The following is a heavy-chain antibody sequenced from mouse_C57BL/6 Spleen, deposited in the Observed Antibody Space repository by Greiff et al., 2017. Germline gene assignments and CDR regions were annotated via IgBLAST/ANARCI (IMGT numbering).Heavy chain of an antibody. Sequence: EVQLQQSGPELVKPGDSVKISCKASGYSFTGYFMNWVMQSHGKSLEWIGRINPYNGDTFYNQKFKGKATLTVDKSSSTAHMELRSLTSEDSAVYYCARGYEYGAMDYWGQGTSVTVSS. J-gene: IGHJ4*01. CDR1: GYSFTGYF. V-gene: IGHV1-20*01. CDR3: ARGYEYGAMDY. D-gene: IGHD2-10*02. CDR2: INPYNGDT.